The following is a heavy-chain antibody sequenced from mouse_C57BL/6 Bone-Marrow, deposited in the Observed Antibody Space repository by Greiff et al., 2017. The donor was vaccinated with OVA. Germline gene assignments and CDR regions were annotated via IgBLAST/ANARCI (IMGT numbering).Heavy chain of an antibody. Sequence: QVQLQQSGAELVRPGTSVKVSCKASGYAFTNYLIEWVKQRPGQGLEWIGVINPGSGGTNYNEKFKGKATLTADKSSSTAYMQLSSLTSEDSAVYFCARKPSYYSNYGLADWGQGTLVTVAA. CDR3: ARKPSYYSNYGLAD. J-gene: IGHJ3*01. V-gene: IGHV1-54*01. D-gene: IGHD2-5*01. CDR1: GYAFTNYL. CDR2: INPGSGGT.